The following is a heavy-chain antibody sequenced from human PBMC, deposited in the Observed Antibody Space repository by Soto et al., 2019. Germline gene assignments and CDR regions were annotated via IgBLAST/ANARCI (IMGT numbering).Heavy chain of an antibody. Sequence: QVQLVQSGAEVKKPESSVKVSCKASGGTFSSYAISWVRQAPGQGLEWMGGIIPIPGTANYAQKFQGRVTMTADEPKSTAYVELSSLRSEDTAVNYCARSQGSSTSLEIYYCYYYGIDVWGQGSTLTVSS. V-gene: IGHV1-69*01. CDR1: GGTFSSYA. CDR2: IIPIPGTA. CDR3: ARSQGSSTSLEIYYCYYYGIDV. J-gene: IGHJ6*02. D-gene: IGHD2-2*01.